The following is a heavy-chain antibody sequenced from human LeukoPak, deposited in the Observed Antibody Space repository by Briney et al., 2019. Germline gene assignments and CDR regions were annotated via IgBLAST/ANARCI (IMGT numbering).Heavy chain of an antibody. J-gene: IGHJ2*01. CDR2: INPSGGTT. CDR3: ALYGGNPEWYFDL. Sequence: GASVKVSCEASGYTFTTYSLHWVRQAPGQGLEWMRTINPSGGTTNYAQKFQGRITMTRDTSTSTVYMELSSLRSEDTAVYYCALYGGNPEWYFDLWGRGTLVTVSS. D-gene: IGHD4-23*01. CDR1: GYTFTTYS. V-gene: IGHV1-46*01.